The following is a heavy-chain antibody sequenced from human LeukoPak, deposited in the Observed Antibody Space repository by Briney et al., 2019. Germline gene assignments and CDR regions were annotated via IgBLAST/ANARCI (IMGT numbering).Heavy chain of an antibody. CDR1: GYSFTSYW. J-gene: IGHJ3*02. D-gene: IGHD1-1*01. V-gene: IGHV5-51*01. Sequence: GESLKISCKGSGYSFTSYWIGWVRPMPGKGLEWMGVIYPGDSDTRYSPSFQGQVTISADKSISTAYLQWSSLKASDTAMYYCARQNWNDANYAFDIWGQGTMVTVSS. CDR3: ARQNWNDANYAFDI. CDR2: IYPGDSDT.